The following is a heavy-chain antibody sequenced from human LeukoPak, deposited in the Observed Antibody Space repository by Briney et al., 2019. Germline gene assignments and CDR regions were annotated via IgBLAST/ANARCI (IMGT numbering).Heavy chain of an antibody. J-gene: IGHJ3*02. V-gene: IGHV3-53*01. CDR3: AKPVRGSMIVVVIGRDAFDI. Sequence: GGSLRLSCAASGFTVSSNYMSWVRQAPGKGLEWVSVIYSGGSTYYADSVKGRFTISRDNSKNTLYLQMNTLRAEDTAVYYCAKPVRGSMIVVVIGRDAFDIWGQGTMVTVSS. CDR2: IYSGGST. CDR1: GFTVSSNY. D-gene: IGHD3-22*01.